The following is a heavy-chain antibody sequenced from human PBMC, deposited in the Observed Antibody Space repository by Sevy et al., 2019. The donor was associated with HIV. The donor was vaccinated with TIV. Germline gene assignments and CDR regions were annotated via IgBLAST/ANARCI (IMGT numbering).Heavy chain of an antibody. J-gene: IGHJ3*02. D-gene: IGHD3-3*01. V-gene: IGHV3-7*01. CDR3: ASLREKKLVIIPSFAFDM. Sequence: GGSLRLSCTASGFTFNRYWMSWVRQTPGKELEWVANVKQDGSEQYYVNSLKGRFTISRDNAKNSLYLQMNSLRAEYTAVYYCASLREKKLVIIPSFAFDMWGQGTLVTVSS. CDR1: GFTFNRYW. CDR2: VKQDGSEQ.